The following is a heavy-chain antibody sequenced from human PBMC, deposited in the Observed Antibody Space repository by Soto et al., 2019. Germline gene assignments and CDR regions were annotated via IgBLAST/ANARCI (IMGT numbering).Heavy chain of an antibody. Sequence: EVQLVESGGGLIQPGGSLRLSCAASGFAVSSKYMTWVRQAPGKGLEWVSVIYGGGTTYYADSVKGRFTISRDTSKNTLDLQMNSLRAEEPAVYYCVQTTGWPGFDFWGQGTLVTVSS. D-gene: IGHD1-1*01. CDR2: IYGGGTT. CDR3: VQTTGWPGFDF. V-gene: IGHV3-53*01. J-gene: IGHJ4*02. CDR1: GFAVSSKY.